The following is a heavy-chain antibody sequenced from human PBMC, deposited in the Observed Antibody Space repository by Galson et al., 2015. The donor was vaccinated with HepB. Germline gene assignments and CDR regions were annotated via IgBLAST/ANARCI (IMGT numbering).Heavy chain of an antibody. CDR1: GYDFFGYW. CDR2: IYPGDSQT. CDR3: ARLSSATFQNNYFDP. D-gene: IGHD2-2*01. J-gene: IGHJ5*02. Sequence: QSGAEVTKSRESLKISCKGSGYDFFGYWIGWVHQMPGKGLEWMGLIYPGDSQTRYSPSFQGQVTMSADKSINTAYRQWISLKASDTAMYYCARLSSATFQNNYFDPWGQGTLVSVSS. V-gene: IGHV5-51*03.